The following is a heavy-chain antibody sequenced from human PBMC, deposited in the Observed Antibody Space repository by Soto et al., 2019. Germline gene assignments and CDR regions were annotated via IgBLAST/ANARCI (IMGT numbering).Heavy chain of an antibody. CDR3: ARAAKRYFDY. CDR1: GGTFNTFA. CDR2: IIPIFGPA. Sequence: QVQLVQSGAEVKKPGSSVKVSCKASGGTFNTFAVSWVRQAPGQGLEWMGGIIPIFGPANYAQKFQGRVTITAEKSTSTAYMELSNLRSEDTAVYYCARAAKRYFDYWGQGTLVTVSS. V-gene: IGHV1-69*06. J-gene: IGHJ4*02.